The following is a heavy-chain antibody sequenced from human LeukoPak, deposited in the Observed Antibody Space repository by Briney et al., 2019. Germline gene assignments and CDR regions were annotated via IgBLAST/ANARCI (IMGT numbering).Heavy chain of an antibody. V-gene: IGHV3-53*01. CDR1: GFTVSSNY. Sequence: GGSLRLSCAASGFTVSSNYMSWVRQAPGRGLEWVSVIYNGGSIHYADSVKGRFTISGDNSQNTVYLQMNSLRAEDTAVYYCIFTTVTTSVEYWGQGTLVTVSS. CDR2: IYNGGSI. J-gene: IGHJ4*02. D-gene: IGHD4-17*01. CDR3: IFTTVTTSVEY.